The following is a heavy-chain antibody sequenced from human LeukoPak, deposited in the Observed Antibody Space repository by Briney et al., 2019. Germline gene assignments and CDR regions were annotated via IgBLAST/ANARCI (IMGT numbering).Heavy chain of an antibody. V-gene: IGHV3-43*02. CDR2: ISGDGGST. D-gene: IGHD5-24*01. J-gene: IGHJ3*02. CDR1: GFTFDDYA. CDR3: AKVTVETARTGAFDI. Sequence: GGSLRLSCAASGFTFDDYAMHWVRQAPGKGLEWVSLISGDGGSTYHADSVKGRFTISRDNSKNSLYLQMNSLRTEDTALYYCAKVTVETARTGAFDIWGQGTMVTVSS.